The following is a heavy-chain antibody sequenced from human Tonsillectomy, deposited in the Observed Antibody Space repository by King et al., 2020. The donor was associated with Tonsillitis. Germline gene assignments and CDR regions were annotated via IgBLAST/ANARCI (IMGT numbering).Heavy chain of an antibody. CDR2: IHPNSGGT. V-gene: IGHV1-2*02. Sequence: QRQLVQSGAEVKKPGASVKVSCKASGYTFTDYYIHWVRQAPGQGLEWMGWIHPNSGGTNYAQKFQGRVTMTRDTSISTAYLELSSLRSDDTAVYYCATVRWVQLWHHFDYWGQGTLVTVSS. J-gene: IGHJ4*02. D-gene: IGHD5-18*01. CDR3: ATVRWVQLWHHFDY. CDR1: GYTFTDYY.